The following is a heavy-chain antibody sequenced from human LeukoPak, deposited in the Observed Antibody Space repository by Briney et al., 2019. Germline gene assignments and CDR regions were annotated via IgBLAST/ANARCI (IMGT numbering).Heavy chain of an antibody. CDR3: ARAAPRGFRNYGMDV. CDR2: ISAYNGDT. J-gene: IGHJ6*02. Sequence: ASVKVSCKASGGTFSSYTISWVRQAPGQGLEWMGWISAYNGDTNYAQKVQGRVTMTTDTSTSTAYMELRSLRPDDTAVYYCARAAPRGFRNYGMDVWGQGTTVTVSS. D-gene: IGHD3-10*01. V-gene: IGHV1-18*01. CDR1: GGTFSSYT.